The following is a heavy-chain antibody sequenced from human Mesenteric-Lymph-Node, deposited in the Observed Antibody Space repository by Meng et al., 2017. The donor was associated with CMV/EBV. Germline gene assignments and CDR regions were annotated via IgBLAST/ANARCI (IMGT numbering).Heavy chain of an antibody. Sequence: GYTFTSYGISCVRQAPGQGLEWMGWVSAYNGNTNYAQKLQGRVTMTTDTSTGTAYMELRSLRSDDTAVYYCAKSGYGSGWSYNWFDPWGQGTLVTVSS. V-gene: IGHV1-18*01. CDR1: GYTFTSYG. D-gene: IGHD6-19*01. J-gene: IGHJ5*02. CDR2: VSAYNGNT. CDR3: AKSGYGSGWSYNWFDP.